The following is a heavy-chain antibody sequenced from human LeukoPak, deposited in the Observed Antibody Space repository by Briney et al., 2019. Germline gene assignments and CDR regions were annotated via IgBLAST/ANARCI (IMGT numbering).Heavy chain of an antibody. CDR3: GRDMDV. CDR2: IKEDGSEK. CDR1: GFTFSSSW. Sequence: PGGSLRLSCAASGFTFSSSWMSWVRQAPGKGLEWVANIKEDGSEKYYVDSVKGRFTISRDNAKNSLDLQMNSLRDEDTAVYYCGRDMDVWGQGTTVTVSS. J-gene: IGHJ6*02. V-gene: IGHV3-7*01.